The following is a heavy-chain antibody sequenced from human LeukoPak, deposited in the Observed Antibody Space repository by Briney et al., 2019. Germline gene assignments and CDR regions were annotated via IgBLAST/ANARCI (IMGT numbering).Heavy chain of an antibody. Sequence: SETLSLTCTVSGGSISSSSYYWGWIRQPPGKGLEWIGSIYYSGSTYYNPSLKSRVTISVDTSKNQFSLKLSSVTAADTAVYYCARVAAFAFGGYYYYYMDVWGKGTTVTVSS. CDR3: ARVAAFAFGGYYYYYMDV. CDR1: GGSISSSSYY. CDR2: IYYSGST. D-gene: IGHD3-10*01. J-gene: IGHJ6*03. V-gene: IGHV4-39*01.